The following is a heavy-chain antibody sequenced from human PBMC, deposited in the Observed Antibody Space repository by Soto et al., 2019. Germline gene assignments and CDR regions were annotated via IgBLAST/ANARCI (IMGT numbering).Heavy chain of an antibody. CDR3: ARVGKYSPYYYYGMDV. D-gene: IGHD6-6*01. CDR2: IYSGGST. CDR1: GFTVSSNY. Sequence: HPGGSLRLSCAASGFTVSSNYMSWVRQAPGKGLEWVSVIYSGGSTYYADSVKGRFTISRDNSKNTLYLQMNSLRAEDTAVYYCARVGKYSPYYYYGMDVWGQGTTVTVSS. V-gene: IGHV3-53*01. J-gene: IGHJ6*02.